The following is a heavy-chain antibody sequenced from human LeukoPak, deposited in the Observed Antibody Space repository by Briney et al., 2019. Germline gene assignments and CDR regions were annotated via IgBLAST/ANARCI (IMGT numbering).Heavy chain of an antibody. CDR1: GGSISSSNW. CDR2: IYHSGST. Sequence: SETLSLTCAVSGGSISSSNWWSWVRPPPGKGLEWIGEIYHSGSTNYNSSLKSRVTILVDKSKNQFSLKLSSETAADTAVYYCEVAAGFSFDYWGQGTLVTVSS. V-gene: IGHV4-4*02. J-gene: IGHJ4*02. D-gene: IGHD6-13*01. CDR3: EVAAGFSFDY.